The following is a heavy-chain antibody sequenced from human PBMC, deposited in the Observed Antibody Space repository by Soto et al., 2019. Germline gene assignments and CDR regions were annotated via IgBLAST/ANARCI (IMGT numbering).Heavy chain of an antibody. J-gene: IGHJ6*03. CDR3: TTDPPPEIPTAYYYYMDV. CDR1: GFTFSNAW. CDR2: IKSKTDGGTT. D-gene: IGHD1-26*01. Sequence: ESGGGLVKPGGSLRLSCAASGFTFSNAWMSWVRQAPGKGLEWVGRIKSKTDGGTTDYAAPVKGRFTISRDDSKNTLYLQMNSLKTEDTAVYYCTTDPPPEIPTAYYYYMDVWGKGTTVTVSS. V-gene: IGHV3-15*01.